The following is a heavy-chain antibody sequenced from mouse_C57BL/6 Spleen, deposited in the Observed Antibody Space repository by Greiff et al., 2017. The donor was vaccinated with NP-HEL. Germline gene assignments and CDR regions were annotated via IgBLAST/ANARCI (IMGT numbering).Heavy chain of an antibody. J-gene: IGHJ3*01. CDR3: ARGLLGFAY. CDR2: ISYDGSN. V-gene: IGHV3-6*01. CDR1: GYSITSGYY. Sequence: EVKLKESGPGLVKPSQSLSLTCSVTGYSITSGYYWNWIRQFPGNKLEWMGYISYDGSNNYNPSLKNRISITRDTSKNQFFLKLNSVTTEDTATYYCARGLLGFAYWGQGTLVTVSA. D-gene: IGHD1-1*01.